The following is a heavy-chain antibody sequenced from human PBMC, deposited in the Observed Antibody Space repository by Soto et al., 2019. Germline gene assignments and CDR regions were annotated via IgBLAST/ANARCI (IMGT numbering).Heavy chain of an antibody. CDR3: AKDRVTIFGVVIIGPKWFDP. CDR1: GFTFSSYG. Sequence: GGSLRLSCAASGFTFSSYGMHWVRQAPGKGLEWVAVISYDGSNKYYADSVKGRFTISRDNSKNTLYLQMNSLRSEDTALYYCAKDRVTIFGVVIIGPKWFDPWGQGTLVTVSS. V-gene: IGHV3-30*18. J-gene: IGHJ5*02. D-gene: IGHD3-3*01. CDR2: ISYDGSNK.